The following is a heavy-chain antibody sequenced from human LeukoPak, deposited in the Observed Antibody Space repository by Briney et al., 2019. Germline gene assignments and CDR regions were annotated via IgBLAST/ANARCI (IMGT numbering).Heavy chain of an antibody. V-gene: IGHV3-30*03. CDR1: GFTFSSYG. CDR3: AAEYYDILTGYYGYFQH. D-gene: IGHD3-9*01. J-gene: IGHJ1*01. CDR2: ISYDGSNK. Sequence: GGSLRLSCAASGFTFSSYGMHWVRQAPGKGLEWVAVISYDGSNKYYADSVKGRFTISRDNSKNTLYLQMNSLGAEDTAVYYCAAEYYDILTGYYGYFQHWGQGTLVTVSS.